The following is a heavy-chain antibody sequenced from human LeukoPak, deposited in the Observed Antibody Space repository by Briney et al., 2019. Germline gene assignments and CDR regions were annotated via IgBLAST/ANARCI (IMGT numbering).Heavy chain of an antibody. D-gene: IGHD3-22*01. CDR1: GGSISSSSYY. Sequence: PPETLSLTCTVSGGSISSSSYYWGWIRQPPGKGLEWIRSIYYSGSTYYNPSLKSRVTISVDTSKNQFSLKLSSVTAADTAVYYCATLHYYDSSGYYYLDYWGQGTLVSVSS. V-gene: IGHV4-39*01. CDR2: IYYSGST. J-gene: IGHJ4*02. CDR3: ATLHYYDSSGYYYLDY.